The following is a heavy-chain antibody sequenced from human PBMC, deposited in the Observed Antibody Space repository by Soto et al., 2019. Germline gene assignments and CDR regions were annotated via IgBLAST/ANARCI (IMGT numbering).Heavy chain of an antibody. CDR1: GGTFSSYA. CDR3: ARGGEGYYDSSGQLYNWFDP. Sequence: SVNVSCKASGGTFSSYAISWVRQAPGQGLEWMGGIIPIFGTANYAQKFQGRVTITADESTSTAYMELSSLRSEDTAVYYCARGGEGYYDSSGQLYNWFDPWGQGTLVTVSS. D-gene: IGHD3-22*01. CDR2: IIPIFGTA. J-gene: IGHJ5*02. V-gene: IGHV1-69*13.